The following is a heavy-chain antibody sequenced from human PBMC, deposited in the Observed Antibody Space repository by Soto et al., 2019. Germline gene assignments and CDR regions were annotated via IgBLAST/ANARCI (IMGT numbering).Heavy chain of an antibody. CDR1: GGTFSSYA. J-gene: IGHJ4*02. CDR2: FIPIFGTT. CDR3: TRDRGRRYNDGRGYYYSAY. Sequence: QVHLVQSGAEVKKPGSSVKVSCEASGGTFSSYAISWVRQAPGQGLEWMGGFIPIFGTTNYAQKFQGRVTITADESTSTAYMELSSLRSEDTGVYYWTRDRGRRYNDGRGYYYSAYWGQGTLVTVSS. D-gene: IGHD3-22*01. V-gene: IGHV1-69*01.